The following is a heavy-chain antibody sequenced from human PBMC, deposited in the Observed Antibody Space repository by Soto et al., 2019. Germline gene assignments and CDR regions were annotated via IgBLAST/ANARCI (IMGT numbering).Heavy chain of an antibody. V-gene: IGHV4-4*07. Sequence: QLQESGPGLVKPSETLSLTCNVSGRAMISYYWSWIRQPAGQGLEWIGRIYTGGNTNYNPSLKSRVTMSVDTSKRQFSLSLTSVTAADTAVYYCAREGDDRHFFFDSGGQGTLVTVSS. CDR2: IYTGGNT. D-gene: IGHD3-3*02. CDR3: AREGDDRHFFFDS. J-gene: IGHJ4*02. CDR1: GRAMISYY.